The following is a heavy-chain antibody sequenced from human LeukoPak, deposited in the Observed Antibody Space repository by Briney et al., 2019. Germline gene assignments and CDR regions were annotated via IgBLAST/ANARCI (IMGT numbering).Heavy chain of an antibody. CDR2: IYHSGSP. J-gene: IGHJ6*03. D-gene: IGHD6-19*01. V-gene: IGHV4-38-2*02. CDR3: ARVGSSGWYGGYYYYMDV. CDR1: GYSISSGYY. Sequence: SETLSLTCTVSGYSISSGYYWGWIRQPPGKGLEWIGSIYHSGSPYYNPSLKSRVTISVDTSKNHFSLKLSSVTAADTAVYYCARVGSSGWYGGYYYYMDVWGKGTTVTISS.